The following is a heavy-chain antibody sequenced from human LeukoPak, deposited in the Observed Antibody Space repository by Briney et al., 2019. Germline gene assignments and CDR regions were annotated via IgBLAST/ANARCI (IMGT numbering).Heavy chain of an antibody. D-gene: IGHD3-10*01. CDR2: IHYSGNT. CDR1: GGSISSTTYY. V-gene: IGHV4-39*05. J-gene: IGHJ6*03. Sequence: SETPSLTCTVSGGSISSTTYYWGWIRQPPGKGLEWTGSIHYSGNTYYNPSLKIGVTISVDTSKNQFSLKLSSVTAADTAVYYCAALWFGELRYSYYYYMDVWGKGTTVTVSS. CDR3: AALWFGELRYSYYYYMDV.